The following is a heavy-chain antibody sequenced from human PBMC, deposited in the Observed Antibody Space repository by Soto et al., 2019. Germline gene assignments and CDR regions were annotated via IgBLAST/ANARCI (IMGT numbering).Heavy chain of an antibody. V-gene: IGHV4-34*01. CDR3: ARGELVVVPAAVYYYDYMDV. J-gene: IGHJ6*03. Sequence: QVQLQQWGAGLLKPSETLSLTCAVYGGSFSGYYWSWIRQPPGKGLEWIGESNHSGSTNYNPSLKRRVTISVDTSKNQFSLKLSSVTAADTAVYYCARGELVVVPAAVYYYDYMDVWGKGTTVTVSS. CDR2: SNHSGST. CDR1: GGSFSGYY. D-gene: IGHD2-2*01.